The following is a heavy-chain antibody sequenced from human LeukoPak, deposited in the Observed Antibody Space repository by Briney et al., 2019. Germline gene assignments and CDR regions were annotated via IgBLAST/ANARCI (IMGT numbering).Heavy chain of an antibody. CDR3: ARDLSGSYYQSFDY. V-gene: IGHV4-4*07. CDR2: IYTSGST. CDR1: SGSISSYY. Sequence: SETLSLTCTVSSGSISSYYWSWIRQPAGKGLEWIGRIYTSGSTNYNPSLKSRVTMSVDTSKNHFSLKLSSVTAADTAVYYCARDLSGSYYQSFDYWGQGTLVTVSS. D-gene: IGHD1-26*01. J-gene: IGHJ4*02.